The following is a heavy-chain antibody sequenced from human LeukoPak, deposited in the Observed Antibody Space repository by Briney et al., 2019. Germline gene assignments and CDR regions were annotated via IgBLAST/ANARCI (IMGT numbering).Heavy chain of an antibody. V-gene: IGHV3-11*04. Sequence: GGSLRLSCAASGFTFSDYYMNWVRQAPGKGLEWVAKISGSGTTTYYADSVKGRISISRDNAKNSLYLQMNSLRAEDTAIYYCARTFDFWGQGTLVTVSS. CDR2: ISGSGTTT. CDR3: ARTFDF. CDR1: GFTFSDYY. J-gene: IGHJ4*02.